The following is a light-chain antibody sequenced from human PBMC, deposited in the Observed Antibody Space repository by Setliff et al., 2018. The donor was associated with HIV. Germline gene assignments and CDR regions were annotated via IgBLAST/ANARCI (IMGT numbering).Light chain of an antibody. CDR1: SSDVGGYNY. Sequence: QSALAQPPSASGSPGQSVTISCTGTSSDVGGYNYVSWYQQHPGKAPKVMIYEVTKRPSGAPDRFSGSKSGNAASLTISGLHPDDEADYYCTSYAGSWAFDVFGTGTKVTVL. J-gene: IGLJ1*01. V-gene: IGLV2-8*01. CDR3: TSYAGSWAFDV. CDR2: EVT.